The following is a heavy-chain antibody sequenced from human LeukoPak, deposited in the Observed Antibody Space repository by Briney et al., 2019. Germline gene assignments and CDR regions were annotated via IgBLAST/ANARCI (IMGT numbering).Heavy chain of an antibody. CDR3: ARVPYGSGTYYFDF. CDR1: GVSINSGDSY. J-gene: IGHJ4*02. CDR2: ISYSGSP. Sequence: SQTLSLTCTVSGVSINSGDSYWSWIRQPPGKSLEWIGYISYSGSPYYNPSLRSRVAISGDTSKNQFSLRLGSVTAADTAVYYCARVPYGSGTYYFDFWGQGILVTVSS. D-gene: IGHD3-10*01. V-gene: IGHV4-30-4*01.